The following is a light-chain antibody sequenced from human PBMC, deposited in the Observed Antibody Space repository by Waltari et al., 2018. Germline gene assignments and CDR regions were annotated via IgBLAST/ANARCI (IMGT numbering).Light chain of an antibody. Sequence: QSVLTQPPSASGTPGQTVTISCPTSSSNIGTNTVNWSQQLPGMAPKLLIYSHNQRPSGVPDRFSGSKSGTSASLAISGLQSEDEADYYCAAWNYSLNGWVFGGGTKLTV. J-gene: IGLJ3*02. V-gene: IGLV1-44*01. CDR1: SSNIGTNT. CDR2: SHN. CDR3: AAWNYSLNGWV.